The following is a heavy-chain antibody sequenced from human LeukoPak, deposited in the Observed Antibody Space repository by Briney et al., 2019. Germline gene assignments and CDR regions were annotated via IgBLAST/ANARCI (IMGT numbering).Heavy chain of an antibody. V-gene: IGHV1-69*01. D-gene: IGHD2-2*02. CDR1: GGTFSSYA. J-gene: IGHJ4*02. Sequence: GSSVKVSCKASGGTFSSYAISWVRQAPGQGLEWMGGIIPIFGTANYAQKFQGRVTITADESTSTAYMEPSSLRSEDTAVYYCALPGGDIVVVPAAIAAFDYWGQGTLVTVSS. CDR3: ALPGGDIVVVPAAIAAFDY. CDR2: IIPIFGTA.